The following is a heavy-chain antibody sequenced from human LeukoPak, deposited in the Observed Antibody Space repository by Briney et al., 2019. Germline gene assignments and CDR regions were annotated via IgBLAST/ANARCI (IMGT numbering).Heavy chain of an antibody. CDR3: ARDMDMTTGAFDI. CDR2: IWYDGSNK. D-gene: IGHD1-14*01. Sequence: GRSLRLSCAASGFTFSSYGMHWVRQAPGKGLGWVAVIWYDGSNKYYADSVKGRFTISRDNSKNTLYLQMNSLRAEDTAVYYCARDMDMTTGAFDIWGQGTMVTVSP. J-gene: IGHJ3*02. CDR1: GFTFSSYG. V-gene: IGHV3-33*01.